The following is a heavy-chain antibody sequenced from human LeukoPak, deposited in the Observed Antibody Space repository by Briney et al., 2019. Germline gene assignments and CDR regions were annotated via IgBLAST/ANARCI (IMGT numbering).Heavy chain of an antibody. CDR2: IYYSGST. Sequence: PSGTLSLTCTVSGGSISSYYWSWIRQPPGKGLEWIGYIYYSGSTYYNPSLKSRVTISVDTSKNQFSLKLSSVTAADTAVYYCARSWTTTYFDYWGQGTLVTVSS. CDR3: ARSWTTTYFDY. CDR1: GGSISSYY. J-gene: IGHJ4*02. D-gene: IGHD1-1*01. V-gene: IGHV4-59*08.